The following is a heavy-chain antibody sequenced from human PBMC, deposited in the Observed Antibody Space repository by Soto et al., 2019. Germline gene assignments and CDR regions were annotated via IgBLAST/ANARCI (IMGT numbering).Heavy chain of an antibody. CDR1: GFTFSSYG. J-gene: IGHJ5*02. D-gene: IGHD2-15*01. Sequence: HVKLVESGGGVVQPGRSLRLSCAASGFTFSSYGMHWVRQAPGKGLEWVAVISYDGSNKYYADSVKGRFTISRDNSKNTLYLQMNSLRAEDTAVYYCAKEKVAATPGPYWFDPWGQGTLVTVSS. CDR2: ISYDGSNK. CDR3: AKEKVAATPGPYWFDP. V-gene: IGHV3-30*18.